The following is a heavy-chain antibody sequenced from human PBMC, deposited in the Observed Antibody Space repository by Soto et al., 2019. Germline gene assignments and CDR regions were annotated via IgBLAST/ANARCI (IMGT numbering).Heavy chain of an antibody. J-gene: IGHJ4*02. Sequence: PGLTLRLSCVQSGFNFSNYAVAWGRQAPGKGLEWVSSISGSGRGSRPYYADSVQGRFTISRDHSKNIVSLQMDSLRVDDTAVYYCTRERSLVSFLFDYWRPGTLVTVAS. D-gene: IGHD3-16*01. CDR1: GFNFSNYA. CDR3: TRERSLVSFLFDY. V-gene: IGHV3-23*01. CDR2: ISGSGRGSRP.